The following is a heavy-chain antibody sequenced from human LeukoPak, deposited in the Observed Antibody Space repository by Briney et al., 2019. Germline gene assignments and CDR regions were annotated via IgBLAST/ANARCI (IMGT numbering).Heavy chain of an antibody. V-gene: IGHV1-69*05. CDR2: IIPIFGTA. Sequence: SVKVSCKASGGTFSSYAISWVRQAPGQGLEWMGGIIPIFGTANYAQKFQGRVTITTDESTSTAYMELSSLRSEDTAVYYCASASRYCSSTSCYTGALGWGQGTLVTVSS. CDR3: ASASRYCSSTSCYTGALG. J-gene: IGHJ4*02. D-gene: IGHD2-2*02. CDR1: GGTFSSYA.